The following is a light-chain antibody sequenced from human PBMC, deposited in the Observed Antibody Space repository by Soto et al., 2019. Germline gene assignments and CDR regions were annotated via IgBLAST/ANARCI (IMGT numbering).Light chain of an antibody. CDR3: QQYGSSPFT. Sequence: TVLTQSPGTLSLSPGERATLSCRASQNVTSNLLVWYQQHPGQAPRLLIYDASNRATGIPARFSGSGSGTDFTLTISRLEPEDFAVYYCQQYGSSPFTFGPGTKVDIK. V-gene: IGKV3-20*01. J-gene: IGKJ3*01. CDR1: QNVTSNL. CDR2: DAS.